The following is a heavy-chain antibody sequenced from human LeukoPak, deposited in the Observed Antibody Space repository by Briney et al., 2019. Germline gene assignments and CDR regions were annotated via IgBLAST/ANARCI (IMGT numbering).Heavy chain of an antibody. CDR1: GFTFSHYY. Sequence: GGSLRLSCVTSGFTFSHYYMTWIRQAPGKGLEWVSYISGTGNNKYYADSVKGRFTISRDNAQNSLYLQMSSLRAEDTAMYYCARDYSVSEYFFDYWGQGSLVAVSS. CDR2: ISGTGNNK. V-gene: IGHV3-11*01. CDR3: ARDYSVSEYFFDY. J-gene: IGHJ4*02. D-gene: IGHD1-26*01.